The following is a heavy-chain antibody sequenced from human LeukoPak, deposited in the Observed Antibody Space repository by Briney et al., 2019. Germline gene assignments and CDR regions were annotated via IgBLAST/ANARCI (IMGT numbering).Heavy chain of an antibody. CDR3: ARDKGSYYDFWSGYYP. CDR2: IYYSGST. D-gene: IGHD3-3*01. CDR1: GGSISSYY. Sequence: SETLSLTCTVSGGSISSYYWSWIRQPPGKGLEWIGYIYYSGSTNYNPSLKSRVTISVDTSKNQFSLKLSSVTAADTAVYYCARDKGSYYDFWSGYYPWGQGTLVTVSS. V-gene: IGHV4-59*12. J-gene: IGHJ5*02.